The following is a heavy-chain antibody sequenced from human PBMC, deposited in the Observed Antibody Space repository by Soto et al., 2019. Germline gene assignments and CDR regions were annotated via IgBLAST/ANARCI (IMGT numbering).Heavy chain of an antibody. D-gene: IGHD4-17*01. CDR2: ILDDGSDK. CDR1: GFSFSSYG. J-gene: IGHJ4*02. V-gene: IGHV3-33*01. CDR3: ARDDDYGDNGLDY. Sequence: QVPLVESGGGVVQPGRSLRLSCAASGFSFSSYGMHWVRQAPGKGLEWVAVILDDGSDKDHTDAVKGRFTISRDNSKNTLYLEMNSLRAEDTAVYYCARDDDYGDNGLDYWGQGTLVTVSS.